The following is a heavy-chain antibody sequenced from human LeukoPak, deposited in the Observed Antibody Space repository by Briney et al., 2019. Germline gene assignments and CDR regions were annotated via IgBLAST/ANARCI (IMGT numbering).Heavy chain of an antibody. CDR1: RGTFDSYS. Sequence: GSSVKVSCKASRGTFDSYSINWVRQAPGQGLEWVGRIIPVVGIGIYAQKFQGRVTITAEESTSTAYLEFRSLRFEDTAIYYCARSDGGMQVRPTNAFDVWGQGTMVTVSS. V-gene: IGHV1-69*02. CDR2: IIPVVGIG. D-gene: IGHD2-8*01. J-gene: IGHJ3*01. CDR3: ARSDGGMQVRPTNAFDV.